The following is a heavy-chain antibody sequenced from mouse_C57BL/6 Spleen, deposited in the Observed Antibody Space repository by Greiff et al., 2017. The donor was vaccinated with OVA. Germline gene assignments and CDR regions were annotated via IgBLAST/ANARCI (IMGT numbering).Heavy chain of an antibody. CDR3: ARRTVVATDAMDY. V-gene: IGHV5-6*02. D-gene: IGHD1-1*01. CDR1: GFTFSSYG. CDR2: ISSGGSYT. J-gene: IGHJ4*01. Sequence: EVNLVESGGDLVKPGGSLKLSCAASGFTFSSYGMSWVRQTPDKRLEWVATISSGGSYTYYPDSVKGRFTISRDNAKNTLYLQMSSLKSEDTAMYYCARRTVVATDAMDYWGQGTSVTVAS.